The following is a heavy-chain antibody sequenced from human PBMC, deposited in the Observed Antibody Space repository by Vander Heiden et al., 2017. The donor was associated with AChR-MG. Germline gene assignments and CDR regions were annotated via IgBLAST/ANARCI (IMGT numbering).Heavy chain of an antibody. V-gene: IGHV3-30-3*01. CDR1: GFRFSSYA. CDR2: ISYDGSNK. D-gene: IGHD1-26*01. CDR3: ARGPRIVGATTD. Sequence: QVQLVESGGGVVQPGRSLRLSCAAPGFRFSSYAMHWVRQAPGKGLEWVAVISYDGSNKYYADSVKGRFTISRDNSKNTLYLQMNSLRAEDTAVYYCARGPRIVGATTDWGQGTLVTVSS. J-gene: IGHJ4*02.